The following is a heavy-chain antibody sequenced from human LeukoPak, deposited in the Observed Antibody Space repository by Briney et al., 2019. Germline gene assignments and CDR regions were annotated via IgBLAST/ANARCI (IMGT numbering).Heavy chain of an antibody. J-gene: IGHJ4*02. CDR3: ARGHLYGGNLYYFDY. V-gene: IGHV4-34*01. Sequence: SETLSLTCAVYGESFSGYYWSWIRQPPGKGLEWIGEINHSGSTNYNPSLKSRVTISVDTSKNQFSLKLSSVTAADTAVYYCARGHLYGGNLYYFDYWGQGTLVTVSS. CDR2: INHSGST. D-gene: IGHD4-23*01. CDR1: GESFSGYY.